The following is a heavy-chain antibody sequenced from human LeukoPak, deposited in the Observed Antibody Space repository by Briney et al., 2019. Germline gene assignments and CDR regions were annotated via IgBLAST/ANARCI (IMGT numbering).Heavy chain of an antibody. CDR2: ISYDGSNK. CDR3: AKSGGGYTSGWFY. J-gene: IGHJ4*02. CDR1: GFTFSSYG. D-gene: IGHD6-19*01. Sequence: GGSLRLSCAASGFTFSSYGMHWVRQAPGKGLEWVAVISYDGSNKYYADSVKGRFTISRDNSKNTLYLQMNSLRAEDTAVYYCAKSGGGYTSGWFYWGQGTLVTVSS. V-gene: IGHV3-30*18.